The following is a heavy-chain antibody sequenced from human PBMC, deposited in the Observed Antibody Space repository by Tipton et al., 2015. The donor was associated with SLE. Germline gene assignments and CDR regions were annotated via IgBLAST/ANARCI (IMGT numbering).Heavy chain of an antibody. CDR1: GGSFSGYY. CDR3: ARDPLYCSGGSCYED. Sequence: GLVKPSETLSLTCAVYGGSFSGYYWSWIRQPPGKGLEWIGEINHSGSTNYNPSLKSRVTISVDTSKNQFSLKLRSVTAADTAVYYCARDPLYCSGGSCYEDWGQGTLVTVSS. D-gene: IGHD2-15*01. V-gene: IGHV4-34*01. CDR2: INHSGST. J-gene: IGHJ4*02.